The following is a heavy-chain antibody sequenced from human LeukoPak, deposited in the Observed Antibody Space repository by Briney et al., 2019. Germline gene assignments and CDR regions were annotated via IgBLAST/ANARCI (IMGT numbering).Heavy chain of an antibody. D-gene: IGHD3-22*01. Sequence: GGSLRLSCAASGFTFSSYVMSWVRQAPGKGLEWVSTISGRGGSAYYADSVKGRFTISRDNSKSTLYLQMNSLRAEDTAIYYCAKAREPYYDNSGIDHWGQGTLVTVSS. CDR1: GFTFSSYV. V-gene: IGHV3-23*01. CDR3: AKAREPYYDNSGIDH. CDR2: ISGRGGSA. J-gene: IGHJ4*02.